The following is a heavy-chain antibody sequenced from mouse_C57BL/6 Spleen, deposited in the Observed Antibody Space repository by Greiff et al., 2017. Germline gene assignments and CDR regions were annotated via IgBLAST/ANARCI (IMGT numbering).Heavy chain of an antibody. V-gene: IGHV1-54*01. D-gene: IGHD3-3*01. Sequence: QVQLQQSGAELVRPGTSVKVSCKASGYAFTNYLIEWVKQRPGQGLEWIGVINPGSGGTNYNEKFKGKATLTADKSSSTAYMQLSSLTSEDSAVYFCARSRAGTGATDYWGQGTSVTVSS. CDR3: ARSRAGTGATDY. CDR1: GYAFTNYL. J-gene: IGHJ4*01. CDR2: INPGSGGT.